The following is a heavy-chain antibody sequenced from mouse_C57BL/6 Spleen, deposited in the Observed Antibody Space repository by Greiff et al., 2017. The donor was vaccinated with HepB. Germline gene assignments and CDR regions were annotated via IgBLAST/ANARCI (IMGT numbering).Heavy chain of an antibody. Sequence: VKLVESGAELVKPGASVKISCKASGYAFSSYWMNWVKQRPGKGLEWIGQIYPGDGDTNYNGKFKGKATLTADKSSSTAYMQLSSLTSEDSAVYFCARLGESTVDDYWGQGTTLTVSS. J-gene: IGHJ2*01. CDR2: IYPGDGDT. CDR3: ARLGESTVDDY. CDR1: GYAFSSYW. V-gene: IGHV1-80*01. D-gene: IGHD1-1*01.